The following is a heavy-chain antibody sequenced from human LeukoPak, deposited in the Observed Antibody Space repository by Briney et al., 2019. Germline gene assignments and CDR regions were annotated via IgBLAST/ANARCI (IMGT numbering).Heavy chain of an antibody. V-gene: IGHV3-33*01. CDR1: RFTFSNSG. CDR3: ARDLSHQYSGMDL. J-gene: IGHJ6*02. CDR2: IWFDGRHE. Sequence: GGSLRLSCAASRFTFSNSGMHWVRQAPGKGLEWVANIWFDGRHEKYADSVKGRLTISRDNSQQTLYLQMNSLRAEDTAVYYCARDLSHQYSGMDLWGLGTSVTVSS. D-gene: IGHD3-10*01.